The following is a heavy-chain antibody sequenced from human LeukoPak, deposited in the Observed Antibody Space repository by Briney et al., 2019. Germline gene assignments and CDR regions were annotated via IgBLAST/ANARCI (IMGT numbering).Heavy chain of an antibody. D-gene: IGHD3-3*01. Sequence: GGSLRLSCAASGFTVSNNYMSWVRQAPGKGLEWVSVIYSGGGTYYADSVKGRFTISRDNSKNTLYLQMNSLRAEDTAVYYCAKAPSGRDDTYYDFWSGYYNPTAYYFDYWGQGTLVTVSS. V-gene: IGHV3-53*01. CDR3: AKAPSGRDDTYYDFWSGYYNPTAYYFDY. J-gene: IGHJ4*02. CDR1: GFTVSNNY. CDR2: IYSGGGT.